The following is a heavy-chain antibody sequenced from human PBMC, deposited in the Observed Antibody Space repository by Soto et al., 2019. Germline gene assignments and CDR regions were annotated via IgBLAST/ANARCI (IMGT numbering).Heavy chain of an antibody. CDR1: GYTFTSYY. Sequence: QVQLVQSGAEVKKPGASVKVSCKASGYTFTSYYMHWVRQAPGQGLEWMGIINPSGGSTSYAQKFQGRVTMTRDTSTSTGYMELSSLRSEDTAVYYCARQQQLVQLDPWGQGTLVTVSS. D-gene: IGHD6-13*01. V-gene: IGHV1-46*01. CDR3: ARQQQLVQLDP. J-gene: IGHJ5*02. CDR2: INPSGGST.